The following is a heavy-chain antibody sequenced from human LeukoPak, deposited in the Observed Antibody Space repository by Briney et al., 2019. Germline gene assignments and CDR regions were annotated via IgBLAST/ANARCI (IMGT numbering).Heavy chain of an antibody. CDR3: ARDLGSDRTTVTYYFDY. CDR2: ISSSSSYI. J-gene: IGHJ4*02. CDR1: GFTFSSYS. V-gene: IGHV3-21*01. Sequence: KPGGSLRLSCAASGFTFSSYSMNWVRQAPGKGLEWVSSISSSSSYIYYADSVKGRSTISRDNAKNSLYLQMNSLRAEDTAVYYCARDLGSDRTTVTYYFDYWGQGTLVTVSS. D-gene: IGHD4-17*01.